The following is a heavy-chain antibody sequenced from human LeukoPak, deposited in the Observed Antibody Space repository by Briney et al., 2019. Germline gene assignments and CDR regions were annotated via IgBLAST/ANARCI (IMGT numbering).Heavy chain of an antibody. J-gene: IGHJ4*02. CDR3: ASQLD. CDR1: GFTFDDYA. Sequence: GRSLRLSCAAFGFTFDDYAIHWVRQAPGKGLEWVSGISWNSGSIGYADSVKGRFTISRDNAKNSLYLQMNSLRAEDTALYYCASQLDWGQGTLVTVSS. D-gene: IGHD2-2*01. V-gene: IGHV3-9*01. CDR2: ISWNSGSI.